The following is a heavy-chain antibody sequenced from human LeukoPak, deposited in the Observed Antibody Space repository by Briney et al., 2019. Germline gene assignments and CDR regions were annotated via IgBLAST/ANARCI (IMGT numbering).Heavy chain of an antibody. D-gene: IGHD2-21*02. CDR1: GFTFRNYY. V-gene: IGHV3-21*01. CDR2: ISSSSSYI. J-gene: IGHJ6*02. Sequence: GGSLRLSCAASGFTFRNYYMHWVRQAPGKGLEWVSSISSSSSYIYYADSVKGRFTISRDNSKNTLYLQMNSLRAEDTAVYYCARDLVGTSPDGKNYYYYGMDVWGQGTTVTVSS. CDR3: ARDLVGTSPDGKNYYYYGMDV.